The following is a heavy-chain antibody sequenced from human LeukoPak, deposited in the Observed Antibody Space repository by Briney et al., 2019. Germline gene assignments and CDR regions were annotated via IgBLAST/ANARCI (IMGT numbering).Heavy chain of an antibody. Sequence: GESLKISCKGSGYSFTSYGIGWVRQMPAKGLEWMGIICPGDSATRYSPSFQGQVTISADKSISTAYLQWSSLKASDTAMYYCARLGSDSSGYYYKYFDYWGQGTLVTVSS. J-gene: IGHJ4*02. D-gene: IGHD3-22*01. V-gene: IGHV5-51*01. CDR1: GYSFTSYG. CDR2: ICPGDSAT. CDR3: ARLGSDSSGYYYKYFDY.